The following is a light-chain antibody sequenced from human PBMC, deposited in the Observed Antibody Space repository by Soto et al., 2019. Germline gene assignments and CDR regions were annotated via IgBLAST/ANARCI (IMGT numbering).Light chain of an antibody. CDR1: KLGSKY. Sequence: SYELTQPPSVSVSPGQTAGITCSGDKLGSKYVCWYQQKPGQSPVVVIYQDSKRPSGIPERFSGSNSENTATLTISGTQAMDEADYCCQAWDSSTVVFGGGTKLTVL. CDR3: QAWDSSTVV. J-gene: IGLJ2*01. CDR2: QDS. V-gene: IGLV3-1*01.